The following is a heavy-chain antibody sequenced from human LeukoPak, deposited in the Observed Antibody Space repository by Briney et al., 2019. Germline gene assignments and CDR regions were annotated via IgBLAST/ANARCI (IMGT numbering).Heavy chain of an antibody. J-gene: IGHJ4*02. Sequence: GGSLRLSCAASGFIFSNYVLHWVRQAPGKGLDWVSMISHDGSNEYYADSVKGRFSISRDNSGNTLYLQMNGLRAEDTAVYYCARGAYVSDSFPLHYWGLGTLVTVSS. CDR2: ISHDGSNE. V-gene: IGHV3-30-3*01. CDR1: GFIFSNYV. CDR3: ARGAYVSDSFPLHY. D-gene: IGHD3-10*01.